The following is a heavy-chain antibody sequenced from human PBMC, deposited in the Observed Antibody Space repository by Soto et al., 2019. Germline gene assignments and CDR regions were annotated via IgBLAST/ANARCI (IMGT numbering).Heavy chain of an antibody. CDR1: GFTFSSYA. D-gene: IGHD5-12*01. J-gene: IGHJ4*02. CDR3: AKEYSGYDFSFYYFDY. CDR2: ISGSGGST. Sequence: GGSLRLSCAASGFTFSSYAMSWVRQAPGKGLEWVSAISGSGGSTYYADSVKGRFTISRDNSKNTLYLQMNSLRAEDTAVYYCAKEYSGYDFSFYYFDYWGQGTLVTVSS. V-gene: IGHV3-23*01.